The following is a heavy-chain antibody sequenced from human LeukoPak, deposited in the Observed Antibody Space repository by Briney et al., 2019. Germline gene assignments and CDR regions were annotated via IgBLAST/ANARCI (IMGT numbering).Heavy chain of an antibody. Sequence: GGSLRLSCAASGFTFSSYWMSWVRQAPGRGLEWVSSISSSSSHIYYADSAKGRFTISRDNAKNSLYLQMNSLRVEDTAVYYCAGPYASGSYYSYWGQGTLVTVSS. J-gene: IGHJ4*02. CDR3: AGPYASGSYYSY. D-gene: IGHD3-10*01. CDR2: ISSSSSHI. V-gene: IGHV3-21*01. CDR1: GFTFSSYW.